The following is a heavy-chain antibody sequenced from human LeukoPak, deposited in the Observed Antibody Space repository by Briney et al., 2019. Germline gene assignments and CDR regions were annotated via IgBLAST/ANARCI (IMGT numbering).Heavy chain of an antibody. CDR1: EFTFSGTW. D-gene: IGHD5-12*01. Sequence: GGSLRLSCAASEFTFSGTWMSWVRQAPGKGLEWVANIVQDGSEMYYVDSVKGRFTVSRDNAKNSMYVQMNSLRVEDTAVYYCARGYMGSYDIWGQGTMVTVSS. CDR3: ARGYMGSYDI. J-gene: IGHJ3*02. V-gene: IGHV3-7*01. CDR2: IVQDGSEM.